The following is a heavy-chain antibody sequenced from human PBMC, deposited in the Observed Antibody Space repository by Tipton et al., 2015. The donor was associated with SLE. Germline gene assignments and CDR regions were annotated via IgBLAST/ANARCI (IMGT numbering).Heavy chain of an antibody. Sequence: GSLRLSCAASGFTFSSYGMHWVRQAPGKGLEWVAFIRYDGSNKYYADSVKGRFTISRDNSKNTLYLQMSSLRAEDTAVYYCVKDRYCSSTSCYATHWFDPWGQGTLVTVSS. J-gene: IGHJ5*02. V-gene: IGHV3-30*02. CDR3: VKDRYCSSTSCYATHWFDP. D-gene: IGHD2-2*01. CDR2: IRYDGSNK. CDR1: GFTFSSYG.